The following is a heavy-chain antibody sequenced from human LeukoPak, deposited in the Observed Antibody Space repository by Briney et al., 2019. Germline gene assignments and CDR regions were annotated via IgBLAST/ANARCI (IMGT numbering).Heavy chain of an antibody. CDR3: ARGGIVVVVAATQPLDY. CDR1: GGSFSGYY. J-gene: IGHJ4*02. CDR2: INHSGST. V-gene: IGHV4-34*01. Sequence: PSETLSLTCAVYGGSFSGYYWSWNRQPPGKGLEWIGEINHSGSTNYNPSLKSRVTISVDTSKNQFSLKLSSVTAADTAVYYCARGGIVVVVAATQPLDYWGQGTLVTVSS. D-gene: IGHD2-15*01.